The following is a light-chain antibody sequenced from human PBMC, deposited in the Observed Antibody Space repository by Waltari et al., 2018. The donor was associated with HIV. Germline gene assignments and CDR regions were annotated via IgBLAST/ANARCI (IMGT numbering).Light chain of an antibody. V-gene: IGKV1-5*03. CDR2: KAS. CDR3: QQYNSYSPTWT. CDR1: QSISSW. Sequence: DIQMTQSPSTLSASVGDRVTITCRASQSISSWLAWYQHKQGKAPKLLIYKASSLESWVPSRFSGSGSGTEFTLTIISLQPDDFATYYCQQYNSYSPTWTFGQGTKVEIK. J-gene: IGKJ1*01.